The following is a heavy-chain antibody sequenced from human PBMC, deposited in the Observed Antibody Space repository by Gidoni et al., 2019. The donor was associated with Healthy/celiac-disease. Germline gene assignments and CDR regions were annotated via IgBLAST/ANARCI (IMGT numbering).Heavy chain of an antibody. CDR3: AKDIWGYSSGTGFDY. Sequence: EVQLVESGGGLVQPGRSLRLSCAASGFPFYAYAMHWVRQAPGKGLEWVSGIRWNSGSIGYADSVKGRFTISRDNAKNSLYLQMNSLRAEDTALYYCAKDIWGYSSGTGFDYWGQGTLVTVSS. CDR1: GFPFYAYA. D-gene: IGHD6-19*01. J-gene: IGHJ4*02. CDR2: IRWNSGSI. V-gene: IGHV3-9*01.